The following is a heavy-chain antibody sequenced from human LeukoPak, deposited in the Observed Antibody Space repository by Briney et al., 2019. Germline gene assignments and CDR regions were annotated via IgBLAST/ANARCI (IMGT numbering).Heavy chain of an antibody. CDR2: ISSSSGYI. CDR1: GFTFNTYS. Sequence: GGSLRLSCAASGFTFNTYSMNWVRQAPGKGLEWVSSISSSSGYIYYADSVKGRFTISSDNAKNSLYLQMNSLRAEDTAVYYCARGRGYCSSTSCYLIDFWGQGTLVTVSS. J-gene: IGHJ4*02. D-gene: IGHD2-2*01. CDR3: ARGRGYCSSTSCYLIDF. V-gene: IGHV3-21*01.